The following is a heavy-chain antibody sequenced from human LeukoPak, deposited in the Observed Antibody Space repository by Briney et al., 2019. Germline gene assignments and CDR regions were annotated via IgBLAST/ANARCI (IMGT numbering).Heavy chain of an antibody. CDR2: INHSGST. V-gene: IGHV4-34*01. CDR3: ARGRGYCSSTSCSARWFDP. J-gene: IGHJ5*02. D-gene: IGHD2-2*01. CDR1: GGSFSGYY. Sequence: PSETLSLTCAVYGGSFSGYYWSWNRQPTGKGLEWIGEINHSGSTNYNPSLKSRVTISVDTSKNQFSLKLSSVAAADTAVYYCARGRGYCSSTSCSARWFDPWGQGTLVTVSS.